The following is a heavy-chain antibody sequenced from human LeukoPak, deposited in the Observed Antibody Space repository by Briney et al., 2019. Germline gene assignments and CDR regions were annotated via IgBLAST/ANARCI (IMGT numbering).Heavy chain of an antibody. D-gene: IGHD3-3*01. CDR2: IIPIFGTA. Sequence: VKLCCKASGATFSSYAISSVRQAPGHRLGWMGGIIPIFGTANYAQKFQGRVTITADESTSTAYKELSSPRSEDTAGYYCAYDFWSGYPHSYYYYYYMDGWGKGTTVTVSS. J-gene: IGHJ6*03. CDR3: AYDFWSGYPHSYYYYYYMDG. V-gene: IGHV1-69*13. CDR1: GATFSSYA.